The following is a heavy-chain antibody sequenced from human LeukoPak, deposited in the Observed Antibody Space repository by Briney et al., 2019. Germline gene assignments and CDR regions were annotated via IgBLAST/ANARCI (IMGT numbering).Heavy chain of an antibody. CDR1: GFSFNNDW. D-gene: IGHD3-16*01. V-gene: IGHV3-7*01. CDR2: INQDGSEK. Sequence: GGSLRLSCATSGFSFNNDWMVWVRQAPGKGLEWVANINQDGSEKNCLDSVKGRFTISRDNAQNSLYLQMNGLRVEDTAVYYCTRRLDEWGQGTLVTVSS. CDR3: TRRLDE. J-gene: IGHJ4*02.